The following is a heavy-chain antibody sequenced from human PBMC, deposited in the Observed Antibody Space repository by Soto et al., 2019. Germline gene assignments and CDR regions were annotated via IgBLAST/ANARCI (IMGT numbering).Heavy chain of an antibody. CDR2: IDPTDSYT. V-gene: IGHV5-10-1*01. CDR1: GYSFTTYW. CDR3: ARLTLYQDGSGYDIYDF. J-gene: IGHJ4*02. Sequence: PGESLKISCQASGYSFTTYWISWVRQMPGKGLECMGRIDPTDSYTDYGPSFEGHVTMSVDRSINTAYLEWSSLKASDSAMYYCARLTLYQDGSGYDIYDFWGLGNLVTVSS. D-gene: IGHD3-3*01.